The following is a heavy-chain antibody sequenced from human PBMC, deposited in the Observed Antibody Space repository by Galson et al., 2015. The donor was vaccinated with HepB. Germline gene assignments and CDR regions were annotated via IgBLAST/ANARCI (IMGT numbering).Heavy chain of an antibody. CDR1: GYTFTTWN. D-gene: IGHD3-16*01. J-gene: IGHJ4*02. CDR2: ISPGTGDT. Sequence: SVKVSCKASGYTFTTWNMHWVRQAPGQRLEWMGWISPGTGDTKCAPKFQDRVTITTDTSASVTYMELSSLRFEDTAIYYCARGGGTAHFDDWGQGTLVTVSS. V-gene: IGHV1-3*01. CDR3: ARGGGTAHFDD.